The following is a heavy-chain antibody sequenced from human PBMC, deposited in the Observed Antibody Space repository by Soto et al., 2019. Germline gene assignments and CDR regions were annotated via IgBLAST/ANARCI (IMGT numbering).Heavy chain of an antibody. CDR1: GFTFSSYW. CDR3: ARDRSSRCYYYMDV. D-gene: IGHD2-2*01. CDR2: IKQDGSEK. Sequence: EVQLVESGGGLVQPGGSLRLSCAASGFTFSSYWMSWVRQAPGKGLEWLANIKQDGSEKYYVDSVKGRFTISRDNAKNSLYRQMNSLRAEDTAVYYCARDRSSRCYYYMDVWGKGATVTVSS. V-gene: IGHV3-7*01. J-gene: IGHJ6*03.